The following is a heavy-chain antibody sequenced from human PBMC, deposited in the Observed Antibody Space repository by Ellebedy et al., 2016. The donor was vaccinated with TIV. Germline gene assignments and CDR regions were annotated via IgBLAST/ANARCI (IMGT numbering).Heavy chain of an antibody. Sequence: GGSLRLSXAASGFTVSSNYMSWVRQAPGKGLEWVSVIYSGGSTYYADSVKGRFTISRDNSKNTLYLQMNSLRAEDTAVYYCAKLLFSTVTTLSYYYYGMDVWGQGTTVTVSS. D-gene: IGHD4-17*01. J-gene: IGHJ6*02. V-gene: IGHV3-53*01. CDR3: AKLLFSTVTTLSYYYYGMDV. CDR2: IYSGGST. CDR1: GFTVSSNY.